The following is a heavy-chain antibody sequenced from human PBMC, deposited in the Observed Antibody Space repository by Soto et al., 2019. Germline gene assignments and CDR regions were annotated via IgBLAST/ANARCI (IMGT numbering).Heavy chain of an antibody. Sequence: PGGSLRLSCAASELTFSNSVMGWVLQAPGKGLEWVSSITNSGANTYYADSVKGRFTISRDNSKNTLYLQMNSLRAEDTAVYYCAKGSNWGSGYYFDYWGQGALVTVSS. CDR2: ITNSGANT. V-gene: IGHV3-23*01. CDR1: ELTFSNSV. J-gene: IGHJ4*02. CDR3: AKGSNWGSGYYFDY. D-gene: IGHD7-27*01.